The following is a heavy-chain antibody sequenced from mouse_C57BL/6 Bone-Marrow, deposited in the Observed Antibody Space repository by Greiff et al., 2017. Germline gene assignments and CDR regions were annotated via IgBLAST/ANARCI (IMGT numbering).Heavy chain of an antibody. V-gene: IGHV14-4*01. Sequence: VQLQQSGAELVRPGASVKLSCTASGFNIKDDYMHWVKQRPEQGLEWIGWIDPENGDPEYASKFQGKATITADTSSNTAYLQLSSLTSEDTAVYYCTSYYGPDDWGQGTTLTVSS. D-gene: IGHD1-1*01. CDR1: GFNIKDDY. J-gene: IGHJ2*01. CDR2: IDPENGDP. CDR3: TSYYGPDD.